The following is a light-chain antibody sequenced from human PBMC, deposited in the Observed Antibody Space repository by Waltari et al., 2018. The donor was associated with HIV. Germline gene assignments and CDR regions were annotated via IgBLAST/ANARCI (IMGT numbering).Light chain of an antibody. J-gene: IGLJ3*02. CDR3: SSFTTSGTWV. CDR1: SSNVGRYDR. CDR2: EVS. Sequence: QSALPQPPSVSGSPGQSLAISCTGTSSNVGRYDRVSWDHQAPGPSPMLIVYEVSNRPCGVPGRLSGSKSGNTASLTISGLQPEDEADYYCSSFTTSGTWVVGGGTKLTVL. V-gene: IGLV2-18*02.